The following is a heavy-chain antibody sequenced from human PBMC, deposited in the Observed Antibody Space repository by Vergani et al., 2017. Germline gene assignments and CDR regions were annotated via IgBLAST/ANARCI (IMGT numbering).Heavy chain of an antibody. CDR2: IYHSGST. CDR1: GYSISSAYY. V-gene: IGHV4-38-2*01. Sequence: QVQLQESGPGLVKPSETLSLTCGVSGYSISSAYYWGWIRQPPGKGLEWIGSIYHSGSTYYNPSLNSRVTMSVDTSKNQFSLKLRSVTAADTAVYFCARVMYRDEASTGYRLEGMDIWGQGTTVTISS. J-gene: IGHJ6*02. D-gene: IGHD3-9*01. CDR3: ARVMYRDEASTGYRLEGMDI.